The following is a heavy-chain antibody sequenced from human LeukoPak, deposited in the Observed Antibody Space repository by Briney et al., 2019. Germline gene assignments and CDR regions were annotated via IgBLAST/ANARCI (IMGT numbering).Heavy chain of an antibody. Sequence: GASVKVSCKASGGTFSSYAISWVRQAPGQGLEWMGGIIPIFGTANYAQKFQGRVTITADESTSTAYMELSSLRSEDTAMYYCARERGLMRDYYGSGSYYDNNWFDPWGQGTLVTVSS. CDR2: IIPIFGTA. D-gene: IGHD3-10*01. V-gene: IGHV1-69*13. CDR1: GGTFSSYA. J-gene: IGHJ5*02. CDR3: ARERGLMRDYYGSGSYYDNNWFDP.